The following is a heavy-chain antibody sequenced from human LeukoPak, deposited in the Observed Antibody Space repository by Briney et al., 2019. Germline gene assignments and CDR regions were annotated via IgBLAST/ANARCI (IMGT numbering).Heavy chain of an antibody. Sequence: PGGSLRLSCAASGFTFSSYAMSWVRQAPGKGLEWVSVIYSGGSTYYADSVKGRFTISRDNSKNTLYLQMNSPRAEDTAVYYCAREHPWFVYWGQGTLVTVSS. CDR1: GFTFSSYA. CDR3: AREHPWFVY. CDR2: IYSGGST. V-gene: IGHV3-66*01. J-gene: IGHJ4*02.